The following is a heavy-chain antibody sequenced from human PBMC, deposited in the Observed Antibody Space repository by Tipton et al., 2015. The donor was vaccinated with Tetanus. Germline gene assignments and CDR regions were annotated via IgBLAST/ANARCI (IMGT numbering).Heavy chain of an antibody. Sequence: TLSLTCTVSGGSISSFYWSWIRQPPGKGLEWIGYIYYSGSAKYNPSLKSRVTISEDTSKNQFSLKLSSVTAADTAVYYCARGSRVLGPWFYWGQGTLVTVSS. J-gene: IGHJ4*02. CDR3: ARGSRVLGPWFY. D-gene: IGHD3-16*01. CDR2: IYYSGSA. CDR1: GGSISSFY. V-gene: IGHV4-59*12.